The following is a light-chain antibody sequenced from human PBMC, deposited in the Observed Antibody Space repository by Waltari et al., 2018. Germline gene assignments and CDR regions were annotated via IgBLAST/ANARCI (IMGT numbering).Light chain of an antibody. CDR2: DTS. CDR3: QQYNRFSP. CDR1: EAINKW. J-gene: IGKJ1*01. V-gene: IGKV1-5*01. Sequence: DTQLSQFPSTLAASVGDRVTITCRAREAINKWLAWYQQKPGKAPKVLSYDTSTLRSGVPSRFSGSGSGTEFTLTIDSLQPDDVATYYCQQYNRFSPFGQGTNVEVK.